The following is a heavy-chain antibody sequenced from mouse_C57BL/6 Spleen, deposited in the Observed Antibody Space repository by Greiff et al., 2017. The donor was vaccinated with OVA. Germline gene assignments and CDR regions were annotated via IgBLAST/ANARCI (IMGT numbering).Heavy chain of an antibody. Sequence: VQLQQSGAELVMPGASVKLSCKASGYTFTSYWMHWVKQRPGQGLEWIGEIDPSDSYTNYNQKFKGKSTLTVDKSSSTAYMQLSSLTSEDSAVYYCARGAYYSNYSYAMDYWGQGTSVTVSS. V-gene: IGHV1-69*01. D-gene: IGHD2-5*01. CDR3: ARGAYYSNYSYAMDY. CDR2: IDPSDSYT. J-gene: IGHJ4*01. CDR1: GYTFTSYW.